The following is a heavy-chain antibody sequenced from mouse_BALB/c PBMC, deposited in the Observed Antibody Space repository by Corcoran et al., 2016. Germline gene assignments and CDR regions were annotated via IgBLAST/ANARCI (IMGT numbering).Heavy chain of an antibody. J-gene: IGHJ2*01. CDR1: GYSFTGST. Sequence: EVQLQQSGPELVKPGASMKISCKASGYSFTGSTMNWVKQSHGKNLEWIGLINPYNGDTSYNQQFTGKATLTVDKSSSTAYMELLSLTSDDSAVYDCARSLLRLPLDYWGQGTTLTVSS. CDR3: ARSLLRLPLDY. CDR2: INPYNGDT. D-gene: IGHD1-2*01. V-gene: IGHV1-18*01.